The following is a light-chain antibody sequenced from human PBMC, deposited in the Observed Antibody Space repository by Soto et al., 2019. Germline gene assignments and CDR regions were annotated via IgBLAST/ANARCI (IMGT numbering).Light chain of an antibody. Sequence: QSVLTQPASVSGSPGQSITISCTGTNSDVGAYSYVSWYQQYPGKAPKLLIYDVGARPSGVSDRFSGSKAGITASLTISGLQADDEAEYFCISYKTDDTFVFGTGTKVTV. J-gene: IGLJ1*01. CDR2: DVG. CDR1: NSDVGAYSY. CDR3: ISYKTDDTFV. V-gene: IGLV2-14*03.